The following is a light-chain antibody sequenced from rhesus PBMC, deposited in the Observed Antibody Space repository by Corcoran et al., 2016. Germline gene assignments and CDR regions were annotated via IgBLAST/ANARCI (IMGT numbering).Light chain of an antibody. CDR3: ASWDSTLDVYI. V-gene: IGLV1-60*01. J-gene: IGLJ1*01. Sequence: HSVLTQPPSASEAAGKSVTISCSGDTSNIGKNSVSWYQQVPETAPKLLIYNHDRRVSGVSDRFSGSKSGTSASLAISGLQTEDEADYFCASWDSTLDVYIFGTGTRLTVL. CDR1: TSNIGKNS. CDR2: NHD.